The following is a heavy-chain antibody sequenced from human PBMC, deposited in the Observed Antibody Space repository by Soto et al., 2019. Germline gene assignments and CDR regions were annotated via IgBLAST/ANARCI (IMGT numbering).Heavy chain of an antibody. CDR3: ATDQRYCSGGSCWWWFDP. CDR1: GYTFTGYY. J-gene: IGHJ5*02. CDR2: INPNSGGT. V-gene: IGHV1-2*02. Sequence: ASVKVSCKASGYTFTGYYMHWVRQAPGQGLEWMGWINPNSGGTIYAQKFHGRVTMTEDTSKDTAYMELRSRGSEDTVVYNSATDQRYCSGGSCWWWFDPWGQGTLVTVSS. D-gene: IGHD2-15*01.